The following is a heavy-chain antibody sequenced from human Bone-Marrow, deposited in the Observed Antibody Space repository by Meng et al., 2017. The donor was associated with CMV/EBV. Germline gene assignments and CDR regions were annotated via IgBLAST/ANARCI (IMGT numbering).Heavy chain of an antibody. CDR2: ISSSSSYI. Sequence: GESLKISCAASGFTFSSYSMNWVRQAPGKGLEWVSSISSSSSYIYYADSVKGRFTISRDNSKNTLYLQMNSLRAEDTAVYYCARDNEEWLRGGFFDYWGQGTLVTVSS. V-gene: IGHV3-21*01. D-gene: IGHD5-12*01. CDR3: ARDNEEWLRGGFFDY. J-gene: IGHJ4*02. CDR1: GFTFSSYS.